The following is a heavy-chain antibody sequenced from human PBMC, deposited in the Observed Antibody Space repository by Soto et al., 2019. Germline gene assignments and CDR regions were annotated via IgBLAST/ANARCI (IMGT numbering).Heavy chain of an antibody. CDR1: GYTFTSYY. V-gene: IGHV1-46*01. CDR3: ARAHSLQDNWFDP. J-gene: IGHJ5*02. D-gene: IGHD1-1*01. Sequence: ASVKVSCKASGYTFTSYYMHWVRQAPGQGLEWMGIINPSGGSTSYAQKFQGRVTMTRDTSKNQFSLKLSSVTAADTAVYYCARAHSLQDNWFDPWGQGTLVTVSS. CDR2: INPSGGST.